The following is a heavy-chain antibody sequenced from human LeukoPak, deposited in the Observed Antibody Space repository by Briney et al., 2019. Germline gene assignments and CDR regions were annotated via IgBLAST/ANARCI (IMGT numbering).Heavy chain of an antibody. CDR1: GGSISSYA. CDR2: IYYSGST. CDR3: GRDGGGYLYRSVNEKPPYFAS. V-gene: IGHV4-59*01. J-gene: IGHJ4*02. Sequence: PSETLSLTCTVSGGSISSYAWSWIRQPPGKGLEWIGYIYYSGSTNYNPSLKSRVTISVDTSKNQFSLKLSSVTAADTAVYYCGRDGGGYLYRSVNEKPPYFASGGQGTRVPV. D-gene: IGHD6-19*01.